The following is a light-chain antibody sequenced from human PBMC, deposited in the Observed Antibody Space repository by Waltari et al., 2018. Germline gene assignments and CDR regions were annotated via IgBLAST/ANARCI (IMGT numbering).Light chain of an antibody. V-gene: IGKV1-39*01. CDR1: QIITFH. Sequence: DIQMTQSPSFLSASVGDRVSISCRASQIITFHLNWYQQKPRKTPKLLSSDACSLQRVVPSRFSGSGFGTDFTLTIDYLQPEDFAVYFCQQSYTSHLSFGGGTKVEVK. CDR2: DAC. J-gene: IGKJ4*01. CDR3: QQSYTSHLS.